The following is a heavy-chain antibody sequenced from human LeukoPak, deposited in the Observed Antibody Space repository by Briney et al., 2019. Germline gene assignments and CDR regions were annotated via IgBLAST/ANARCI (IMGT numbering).Heavy chain of an antibody. Sequence: ASVKVSCKASGYTFTGYYLHWVRQAPGQGHEWMGWINPNSGGTNSAQKFQGRVTMTRDTSISTAYMELSRLRSDDTAVYYCARFGVTMIVVVGPDGVDIWGQGTMVTVSS. CDR2: INPNSGGT. CDR1: GYTFTGYY. J-gene: IGHJ3*02. D-gene: IGHD3-22*01. V-gene: IGHV1-2*02. CDR3: ARFGVTMIVVVGPDGVDI.